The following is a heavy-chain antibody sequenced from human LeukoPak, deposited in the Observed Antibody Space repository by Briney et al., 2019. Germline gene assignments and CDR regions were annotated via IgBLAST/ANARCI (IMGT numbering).Heavy chain of an antibody. D-gene: IGHD2-2*01. Sequence: GRSLRLSCAASGFTFSSYAMHWVRQAPGKGLEWVAVISDDGSNKYYADSVKGRFTISRDNSKNTLYLQMNSLRAEDTAVYYCAKGSIGYFDYWGQGTLVTVSS. CDR2: ISDDGSNK. CDR3: AKGSIGYFDY. V-gene: IGHV3-30*04. CDR1: GFTFSSYA. J-gene: IGHJ4*02.